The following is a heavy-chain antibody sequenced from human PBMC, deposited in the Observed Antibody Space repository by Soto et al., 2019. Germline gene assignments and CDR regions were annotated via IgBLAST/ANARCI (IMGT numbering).Heavy chain of an antibody. Sequence: ASVKVSCKASGYTFTSYYMHWVRQAPGQGLEWMGIINPSGGSTSYAQKFQGRVTMTRDTSTGTVYMELSSLRSEDTAVYYCALKSHDSSGSQSGAFDIWGQGTMVTVSS. CDR3: ALKSHDSSGSQSGAFDI. CDR1: GYTFTSYY. D-gene: IGHD6-19*01. V-gene: IGHV1-46*01. J-gene: IGHJ3*02. CDR2: INPSGGST.